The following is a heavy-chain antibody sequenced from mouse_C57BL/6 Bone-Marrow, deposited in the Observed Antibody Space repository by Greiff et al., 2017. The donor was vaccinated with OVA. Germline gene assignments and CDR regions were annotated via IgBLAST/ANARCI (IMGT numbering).Heavy chain of an antibody. CDR1: GFTFSSYA. CDR2: ISDGGSYT. CDR3: ARDYYYGSSMFAY. J-gene: IGHJ3*01. Sequence: EVQLVESGGGLVKPGGSLKLSCAASGFTFSSYAMSWVRQTPEKRLEWVATISDGGSYTYYPDNVKGRFTISRDNAKNNLYLQMSHLKSEDTAMYYCARDYYYGSSMFAYWGQGTLVTVSA. V-gene: IGHV5-4*01. D-gene: IGHD1-1*01.